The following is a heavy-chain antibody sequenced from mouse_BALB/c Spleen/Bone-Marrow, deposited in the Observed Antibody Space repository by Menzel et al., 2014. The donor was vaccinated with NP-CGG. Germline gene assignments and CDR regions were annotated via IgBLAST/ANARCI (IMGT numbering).Heavy chain of an antibody. CDR1: GYSITRDYA. V-gene: IGHV3-2*02. CDR3: ARSSSYDYDVGFAY. D-gene: IGHD2-4*01. CDR2: ISYSGST. Sequence: EVQVVESGPGLVKPSQSLSLTCIVTGYSITRDYAWNWIRQFPGNKLEWMGYISYSGSTTYNPSLESRISITRDTSKNQFFLQLNSVTTEDTATYYCARSSSYDYDVGFAYWGQGTLVPVSA. J-gene: IGHJ3*01.